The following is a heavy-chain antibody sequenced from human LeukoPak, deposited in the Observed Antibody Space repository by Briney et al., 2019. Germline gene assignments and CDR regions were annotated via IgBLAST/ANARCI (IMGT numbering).Heavy chain of an antibody. D-gene: IGHD5-18*01. CDR3: ARLRGYSYGKLDY. V-gene: IGHV3-7*01. Sequence: GGSLRLSCAASGFTFSSYWMSWVRQAPAKGLEWVANINQDGSEKYYVDSVKGRFTISRDNAKNLLYLQMNSLRAEDTAVYYCARLRGYSYGKLDYWGQGTLVTVSS. CDR2: INQDGSEK. CDR1: GFTFSSYW. J-gene: IGHJ4*02.